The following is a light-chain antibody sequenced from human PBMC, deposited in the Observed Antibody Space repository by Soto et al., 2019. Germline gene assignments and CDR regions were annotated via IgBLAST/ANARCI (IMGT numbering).Light chain of an antibody. V-gene: IGLV2-14*01. Sequence: QFALTQPASVSGSPGQSITISCTGTSSDVGGYNYVSWYQQHPGKAPKLMIYDVSHRPSGVSSRFSGSKSGNTASLTISGLQAEDEAGYYCSSYTSSSTVVFGGGTKLTVL. CDR1: SSDVGGYNY. J-gene: IGLJ2*01. CDR2: DVS. CDR3: SSYTSSSTVV.